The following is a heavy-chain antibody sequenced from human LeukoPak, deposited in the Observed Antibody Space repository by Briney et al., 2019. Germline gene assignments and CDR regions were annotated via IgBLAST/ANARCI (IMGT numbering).Heavy chain of an antibody. V-gene: IGHV3-43*01. CDR3: AKGRYDSSGYYFDY. CDR2: ISWDGGST. D-gene: IGHD3-22*01. J-gene: IGHJ4*02. CDR1: GFTFDDYT. Sequence: GGSLRLSCAASGFTFDDYTMHWVRQAPGKGLEWVSLISWDGGSTYYADSVKGRFTISRDNSKNSLYLQMNSLRTEDTALYYCAKGRYDSSGYYFDYCGQGTLVTVSS.